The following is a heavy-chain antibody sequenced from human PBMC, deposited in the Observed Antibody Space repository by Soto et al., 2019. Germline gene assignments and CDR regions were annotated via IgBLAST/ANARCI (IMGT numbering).Heavy chain of an antibody. CDR3: VRGGRGYTRDDVFDI. D-gene: IGHD2-2*02. J-gene: IGHJ3*02. CDR2: ISSTSSPI. CDR1: GFTFSSYS. V-gene: IGHV3-21*06. Sequence: EVQLVESGGGLVKPGGSLRLSCVDSGFTFSSYSMNWVRQAPGKGLEWVSSISSTSSPIFYADSLKGRFTISRDNAKNSLYLQMNSLRAEDTAVYYCVRGGRGYTRDDVFDIWGQGTRVTVS.